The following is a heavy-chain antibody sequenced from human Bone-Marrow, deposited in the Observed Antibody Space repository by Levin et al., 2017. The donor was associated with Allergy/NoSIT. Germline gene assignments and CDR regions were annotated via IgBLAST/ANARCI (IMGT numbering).Heavy chain of an antibody. V-gene: IGHV3-7*01. CDR1: GFTFSGSW. CDR3: ARDPSCGNDKDCYTLDY. J-gene: IGHJ4*02. D-gene: IGHD2-2*02. Sequence: PGGSLRLSCIASGFTFSGSWMSWVRQAPGKGLEWVADIKRDGSEKYYVDSVKGRFTISRDNAENSLFLQMSNLRAEDTGLYYCARDPSCGNDKDCYTLDYWGQGTLVTVSS. CDR2: IKRDGSEK.